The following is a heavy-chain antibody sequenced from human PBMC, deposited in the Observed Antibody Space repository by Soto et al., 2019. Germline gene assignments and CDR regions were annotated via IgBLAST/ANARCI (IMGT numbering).Heavy chain of an antibody. Sequence: QVQLQESGPGLVKPSETLSLTCAVSGYSISSGYYWGWIRQPPGKGLEWIGSIYHSGSTYYNPSLKSRVTISVDTSKNQFSLKLSSVTAADTAVYYCARVAARPGYYYYGMDVWGQGTTVTVSS. D-gene: IGHD6-6*01. J-gene: IGHJ6*02. V-gene: IGHV4-38-2*01. CDR2: IYHSGST. CDR1: GYSISSGYY. CDR3: ARVAARPGYYYYGMDV.